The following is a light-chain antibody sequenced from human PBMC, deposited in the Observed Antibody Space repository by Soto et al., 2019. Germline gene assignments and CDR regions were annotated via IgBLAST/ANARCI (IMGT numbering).Light chain of an antibody. CDR2: GAS. J-gene: IGKJ1*01. CDR1: QSVSTN. V-gene: IGKV3-15*01. CDR3: QQYDISHPT. Sequence: EIVMTQSPAILSVSPGERATLSCRASQSVSTNLAWFQQKPGQTPRLLFNGASTRATGIPARFTGSGSGTEFILTISSLQYEDFAVYYCQQYDISHPTLGQGTKA.